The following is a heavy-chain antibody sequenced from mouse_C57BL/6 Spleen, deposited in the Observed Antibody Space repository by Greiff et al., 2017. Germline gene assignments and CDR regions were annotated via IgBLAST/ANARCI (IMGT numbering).Heavy chain of an antibody. Sequence: QVQLQQPGAELVRPGSSVKLSCKASGYTFTSYWMHWVKQRPIQGLEWIGNIGPSDSETHYNKKFKDKATLDVDKSSSTAYMQLSSLTSGDSAVYYCARLSSGNYLDYWGQGTTLTVSS. D-gene: IGHD3-2*02. CDR1: GYTFTSYW. V-gene: IGHV1-52*01. CDR3: ARLSSGNYLDY. J-gene: IGHJ2*01. CDR2: IGPSDSET.